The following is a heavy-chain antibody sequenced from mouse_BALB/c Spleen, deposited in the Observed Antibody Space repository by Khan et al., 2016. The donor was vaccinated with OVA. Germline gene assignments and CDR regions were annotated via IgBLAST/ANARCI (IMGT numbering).Heavy chain of an antibody. D-gene: IGHD2-1*01. CDR1: GFTFSTYA. CDR2: ISSDGDYT. V-gene: IGHV5-9-3*01. Sequence: EVQRVESGGGLVKPGGSLKLSCAVSGFTFSTYAMSWVRQTPEKRLEWVATISSDGDYTYYPDNVTGRFTISSDNAKNTLYLQMSSLRAEDTAMYYCARSPYGNFAYWGQGTLVTVSA. CDR3: ARSPYGNFAY. J-gene: IGHJ3*01.